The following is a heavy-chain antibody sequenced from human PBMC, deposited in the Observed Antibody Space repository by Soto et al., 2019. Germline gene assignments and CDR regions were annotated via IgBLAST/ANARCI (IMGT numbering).Heavy chain of an antibody. CDR2: ISYDGSNK. CDR3: AKTGRLYDSSGYYPEYFQH. Sequence: PGGSLRLSCAASGFTFSSYGMHWVRQAPGKGLEWVAVISYDGSNKYYAESVKGRFTISRDNSKNTLYLQMNSLRAEDTAVYYCAKTGRLYDSSGYYPEYFQHWGQGT. J-gene: IGHJ1*01. V-gene: IGHV3-30*18. CDR1: GFTFSSYG. D-gene: IGHD3-22*01.